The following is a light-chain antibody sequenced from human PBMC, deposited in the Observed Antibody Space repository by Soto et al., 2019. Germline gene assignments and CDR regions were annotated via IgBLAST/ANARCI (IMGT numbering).Light chain of an antibody. J-gene: IGLJ2*01. CDR1: SSDLGAYNY. Sequence: QSALTQPASVSGSPGQSITISCTATSSDLGAYNYVSWYQQYPGKAPKLMIYEVINRPSGVSNRFSGSKSGNTASLIISGLQAEDEADYYCQSYDGSTVVFGGGTKLTVL. CDR2: EVI. V-gene: IGLV2-14*01. CDR3: QSYDGSTVV.